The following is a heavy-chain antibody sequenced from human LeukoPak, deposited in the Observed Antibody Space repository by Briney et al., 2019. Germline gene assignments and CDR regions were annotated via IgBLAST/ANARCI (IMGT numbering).Heavy chain of an antibody. CDR2: ISGSGGST. J-gene: IGHJ4*02. D-gene: IGHD2-2*01. V-gene: IGHV3-23*01. CDR1: GFTFISYA. Sequence: GGSLRLSCAASGFTFISYAMSWVRQAPGKGLEWVSAISGSGGSTYYADSVKGRFTISRANSKNTLYLQMNSLRAEDTAVYYCAKEMGINLVVPAAIGSGYWGQGPLVTVSS. CDR3: AKEMGINLVVPAAIGSGY.